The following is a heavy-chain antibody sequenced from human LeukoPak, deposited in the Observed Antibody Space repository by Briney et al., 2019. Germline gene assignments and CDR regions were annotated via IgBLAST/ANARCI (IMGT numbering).Heavy chain of an antibody. V-gene: IGHV4-34*01. D-gene: IGHD2-15*01. CDR2: INHSGST. Sequence: SETLSLTCAVYGGSFSGYYWSWIRQPPGKGLEWIGEINHSGSTNYNPSLKSRVTISVDTSKNQFSLKLSSVTAADTAVYYCARGLTRDIVVVVAATGWFDPWGQGTLVTVS. J-gene: IGHJ5*02. CDR3: ARGLTRDIVVVVAATGWFDP. CDR1: GGSFSGYY.